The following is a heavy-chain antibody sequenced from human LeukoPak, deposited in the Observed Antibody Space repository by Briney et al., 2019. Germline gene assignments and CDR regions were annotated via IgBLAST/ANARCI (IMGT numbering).Heavy chain of an antibody. J-gene: IGHJ4*02. Sequence: ASVKVSCKASGYTFTGYYMHWVRQAPGQGLEWMGWINPNSGGTNYAQKFQGRVTMTRDTSISTAYMELSRLRSDDTAVYYCARVPSGSYPHYYFDYWGQGSLVTVSS. CDR2: INPNSGGT. D-gene: IGHD1-26*01. V-gene: IGHV1-2*02. CDR1: GYTFTGYY. CDR3: ARVPSGSYPHYYFDY.